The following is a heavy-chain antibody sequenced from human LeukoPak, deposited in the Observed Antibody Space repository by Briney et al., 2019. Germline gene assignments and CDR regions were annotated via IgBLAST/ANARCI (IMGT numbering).Heavy chain of an antibody. CDR2: IYYSGST. CDR1: GGSISSYY. Sequence: SETLSLTCTVSGGSISSYYWSWIRQPPGKGLEWIGYIYYSGSTNYNPSLKSRVTISVDTSKNQFSLKLSSVTAADTAVYYCARDRGYSYGPTYYYYMDVWGKGTTVTVSS. V-gene: IGHV4-59*01. J-gene: IGHJ6*03. D-gene: IGHD5-18*01. CDR3: ARDRGYSYGPTYYYYMDV.